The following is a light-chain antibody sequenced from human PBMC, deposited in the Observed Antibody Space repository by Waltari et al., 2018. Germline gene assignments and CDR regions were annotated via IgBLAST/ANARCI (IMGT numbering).Light chain of an antibody. CDR3: CSYAGSITWV. V-gene: IGLV2-14*03. CDR2: DVT. J-gene: IGLJ3*02. Sequence: QSALTQPASVSGSPGQSITIACTGASTDVGDYNYVSWYQQIPGKAPKVIIYDVTKRPSGVSYRFSCSKSGNSASLSISGLQAEVEAPYYCCSYAGSITWVFGGGTKVTVL. CDR1: STDVGDYNY.